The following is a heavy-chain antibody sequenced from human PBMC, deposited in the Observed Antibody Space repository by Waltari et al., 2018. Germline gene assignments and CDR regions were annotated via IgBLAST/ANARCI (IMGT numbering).Heavy chain of an antibody. J-gene: IGHJ3*02. CDR3: ARWESDWRAFNI. CDR1: DVSITSYF. Sequence: QVQLRESCPGLVKSSETLSITCTVSDVSITSYFWNWIRQPPGKALEWIGYIHHTGNPKLNPSLKSRVSMSVDTSKNQSSLKVTSVTATDTAVYYCARWESDWRAFNIWGQGTTVTVSS. V-gene: IGHV4-59*08. CDR2: IHHTGNP. D-gene: IGHD2-21*02.